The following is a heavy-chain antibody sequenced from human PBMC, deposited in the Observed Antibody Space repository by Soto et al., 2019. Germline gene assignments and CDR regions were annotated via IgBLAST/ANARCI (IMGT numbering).Heavy chain of an antibody. J-gene: IGHJ5*02. CDR2: INHSGST. CDR3: ARGPINNYDFWSGYLIPNNWFDP. V-gene: IGHV4-34*01. CDR1: GGSFSGYY. D-gene: IGHD3-3*01. Sequence: SETLSLTCAVYGGSFSGYYWSWIRQPPGKGLEWIGEINHSGSTNYNPSLKSRVTISVDTSKNQFSLKLSSVTAADTAVYYCARGPINNYDFWSGYLIPNNWFDPWRQGTLVTVSS.